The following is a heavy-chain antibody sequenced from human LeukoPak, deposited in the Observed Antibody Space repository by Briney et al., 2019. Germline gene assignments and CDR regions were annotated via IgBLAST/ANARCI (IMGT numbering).Heavy chain of an antibody. CDR1: GGSISSSSYH. V-gene: IGHV4-39*01. CDR3: ANGVYSGSYDY. Sequence: SETLSLTCTVSGGSISSSSYHWGWIRQPPGKGLEWIGSIYYSGSTYYNPSLKSRVTISVDTSKNQFSLKLSSVTAADTAVYYCANGVYSGSYDYWGQGTLVTVSS. D-gene: IGHD1-26*01. J-gene: IGHJ4*02. CDR2: IYYSGST.